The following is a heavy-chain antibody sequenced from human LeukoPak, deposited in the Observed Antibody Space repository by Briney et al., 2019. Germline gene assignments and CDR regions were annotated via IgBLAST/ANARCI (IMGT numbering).Heavy chain of an antibody. Sequence: PGGSLRLSCAASGFTFSSYAMNWVRQAPGKGLEWVSSISGSGARTDYADSVKGRFTISRDNSKNTLHLQMNSLGAEDTAVYYCARGRASGSYYYDYWGQGTLVTVSS. D-gene: IGHD1-26*01. CDR3: ARGRASGSYYYDY. V-gene: IGHV3-23*01. CDR2: ISGSGART. CDR1: GFTFSSYA. J-gene: IGHJ4*02.